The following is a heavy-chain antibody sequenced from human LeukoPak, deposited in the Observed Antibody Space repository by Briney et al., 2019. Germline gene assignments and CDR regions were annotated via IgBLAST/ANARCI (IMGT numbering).Heavy chain of an antibody. D-gene: IGHD3-10*01. CDR3: ARDTRTPYYYGSGGYPFHWYFDL. V-gene: IGHV4-34*01. J-gene: IGHJ2*01. Sequence: SETLSLTCGVYSGSFNGYYWTWIRQPPGKGLEWIGEVSHSGSTNYNPSLRSRVTISVDTSKNHLSLKLSSVTAADTAVYYCARDTRTPYYYGSGGYPFHWYFDLWGRGTLVTVSS. CDR2: VSHSGST. CDR1: SGSFNGYY.